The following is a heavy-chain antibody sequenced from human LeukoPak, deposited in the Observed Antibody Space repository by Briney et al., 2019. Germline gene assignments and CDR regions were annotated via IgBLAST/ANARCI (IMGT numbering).Heavy chain of an antibody. V-gene: IGHV3-23*01. Sequence: GGSLRLSCAASGFSFCSYGVSWVRRARGKGLEWVSYISGSGGSTYYVDSVKGRFTISRDNSKNTLYLQMNILKTEDTAVYYCTRRQSWGQGTLVTVSS. J-gene: IGHJ4*02. CDR3: TRRQS. CDR1: GFSFCSYG. D-gene: IGHD5-24*01. CDR2: ISGSGGST.